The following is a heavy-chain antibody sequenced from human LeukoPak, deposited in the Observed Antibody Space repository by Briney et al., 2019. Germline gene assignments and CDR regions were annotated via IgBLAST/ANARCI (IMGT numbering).Heavy chain of an antibody. CDR2: INTDGSST. D-gene: IGHD6-6*01. CDR3: ARGGVYSTSAVDY. V-gene: IGHV3-74*01. J-gene: IGHJ4*02. Sequence: PSETLSLTCAVYGGSFSGYYWSWLGQAPGKGLLWVSRINTDGSSTTYADSVKGRFTIFRDNAKNTLYLQMNSLRAEDTAVYHCARGGVYSTSAVDYWGQGTLVTVSS. CDR1: GGSFSGYY.